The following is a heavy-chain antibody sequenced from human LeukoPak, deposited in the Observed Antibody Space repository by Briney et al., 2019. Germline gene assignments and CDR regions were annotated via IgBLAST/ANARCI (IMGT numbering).Heavy chain of an antibody. V-gene: IGHV3-30*18. Sequence: GGSLRLSCAASGFTFSSYGMHWVRQAPGKGLEWVAVISYDGSNKYYADSVKGRFTISRDNSKNTLYLQMNSLRAEDTAVYYCAKDMMAVAGNQDYWGQGTLVTVSP. CDR2: ISYDGSNK. CDR1: GFTFSSYG. D-gene: IGHD6-19*01. CDR3: AKDMMAVAGNQDY. J-gene: IGHJ4*02.